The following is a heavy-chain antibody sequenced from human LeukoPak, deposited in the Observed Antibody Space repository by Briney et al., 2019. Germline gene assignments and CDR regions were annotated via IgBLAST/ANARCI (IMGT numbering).Heavy chain of an antibody. CDR3: ARSVDYGGWYYFDY. J-gene: IGHJ4*02. Sequence: SVKVSCKASGGTFSSYAISWVRQAPGHGLEWMGGIIPIFGTANYAQKFQGRVTITAHESTSTAYMELSSLRSEDTAVYYCARSVDYGGWYYFDYWGQGTLVTVSS. CDR1: GGTFSSYA. D-gene: IGHD4-17*01. V-gene: IGHV1-69*13. CDR2: IIPIFGTA.